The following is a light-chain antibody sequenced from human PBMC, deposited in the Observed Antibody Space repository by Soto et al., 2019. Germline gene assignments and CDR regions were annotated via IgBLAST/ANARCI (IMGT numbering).Light chain of an antibody. CDR2: GAS. CDR1: QSLSGSR. Sequence: EIVLTQSPATLSLSPGERATLSCRASQSLSGSRLAWYQQKPGLGPRVLVYGASSRAPGIPDRFSGSGSGTDFTLTISRLEPEDFAVFYCQHYDSLPITFGQGTRLEIK. CDR3: QHYDSLPIT. J-gene: IGKJ5*01. V-gene: IGKV3-20*01.